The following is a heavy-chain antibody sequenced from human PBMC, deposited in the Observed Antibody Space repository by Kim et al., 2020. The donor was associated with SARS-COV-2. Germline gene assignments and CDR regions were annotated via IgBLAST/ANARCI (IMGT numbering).Heavy chain of an antibody. V-gene: IGHV4-34*01. CDR1: GGSFSGYY. D-gene: IGHD5-18*01. CDR2: INHSGST. CDR3: ARSEYSYGYVVDY. Sequence: SETLSLTCAVYGGSFSGYYWSWIRQPPGKGLEWIGEINHSGSTNYNPSLKSRVTISVDTSKNQFSLKLSSVTAADTAVYYCARSEYSYGYVVDYWGQGTLVTVSS. J-gene: IGHJ4*02.